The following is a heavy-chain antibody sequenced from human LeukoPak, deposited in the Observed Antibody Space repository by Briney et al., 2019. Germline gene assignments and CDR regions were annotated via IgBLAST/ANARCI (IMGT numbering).Heavy chain of an antibody. CDR1: GGSISSSSYY. CDR3: ARLFYDHLWGTYRNGWDYFDY. CDR2: ISYSGIS. V-gene: IGHV4-39*02. Sequence: KPSETLSLTCTVSGGSISSSSYYWGWIRQPPGKGLEWIGTISYSGISHYNPSLKSRVAISVETSKTHFSLRLTSVTAADTAVYYCARLFYDHLWGTYRNGWDYFDYWGLGTLVTVSS. D-gene: IGHD3-16*02. J-gene: IGHJ4*02.